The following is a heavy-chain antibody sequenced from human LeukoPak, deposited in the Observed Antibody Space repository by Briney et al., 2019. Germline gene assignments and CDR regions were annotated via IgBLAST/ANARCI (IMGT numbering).Heavy chain of an antibody. Sequence: PGGSLRLSCAASGFTVSSNYMSWVRQAPGKGLEWVSVIYSDGSTYYADSVKGRFTISRDNAKNTVYLQMNSLRTEDTAVYYCARGLPNYYGMDVWGQGTTVTVSS. CDR1: GFTVSSNY. J-gene: IGHJ6*02. CDR2: IYSDGST. V-gene: IGHV3-53*01. CDR3: ARGLPNYYGMDV.